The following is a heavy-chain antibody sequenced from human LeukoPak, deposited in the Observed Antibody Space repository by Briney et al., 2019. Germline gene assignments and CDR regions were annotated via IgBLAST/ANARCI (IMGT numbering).Heavy chain of an antibody. CDR2: IYSSGSA. CDR1: GGSINTGSYS. Sequence: SETLSLTCIVSGGSINTGSYSWGWIRQPPGKALEWIGSIYSSGSAHYTPSLKTRVTISVDTSRSHFSLKVTSLTAADTAVYYCARHDFYSASYPFDYWGQGTLVVVSS. D-gene: IGHD1-26*01. CDR3: ARHDFYSASYPFDY. V-gene: IGHV4-39*01. J-gene: IGHJ4*02.